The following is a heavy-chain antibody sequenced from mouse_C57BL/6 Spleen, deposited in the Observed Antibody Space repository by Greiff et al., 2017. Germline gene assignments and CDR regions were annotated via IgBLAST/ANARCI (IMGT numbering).Heavy chain of an antibody. V-gene: IGHV5-9-1*02. J-gene: IGHJ3*01. CDR3: TREGYSNFY. Sequence: EVKLVESGEGLVKPGGSLKLSCAASGFTFSSYALSWVRQTPEKRLEWVAYISSGGDYIYYADTVKGRFTISRDNARNTLYLQMSSLKSEDTAMYYCTREGYSNFYWGQGTLVTVSA. D-gene: IGHD2-5*01. CDR1: GFTFSSYA. CDR2: ISSGGDYI.